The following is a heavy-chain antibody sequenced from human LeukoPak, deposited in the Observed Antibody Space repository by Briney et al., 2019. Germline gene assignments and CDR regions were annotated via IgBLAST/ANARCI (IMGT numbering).Heavy chain of an antibody. Sequence: GGSLRLSCAASGFTFSSYAMHWVRQAPGKGLEWVAVISYDGSNKYYADSVKGRFTISRDNSKNTLYLQMNSLRAEDTAVYYCAKRTVTHDAFDIWGQGTMVTVSS. CDR1: GFTFSSYA. D-gene: IGHD4-17*01. CDR2: ISYDGSNK. CDR3: AKRTVTHDAFDI. V-gene: IGHV3-30-3*02. J-gene: IGHJ3*02.